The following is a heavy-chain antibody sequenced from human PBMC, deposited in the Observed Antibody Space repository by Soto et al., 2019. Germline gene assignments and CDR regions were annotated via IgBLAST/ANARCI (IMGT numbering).Heavy chain of an antibody. CDR2: ISWNSGTI. CDR1: GFSFDDYA. Sequence: EVQVVESGGGLVQPGRSLRLSCAASGFSFDDYAMHWVRQAPGKGLEWVSGISWNSGTIGYADSVKGRFTISRDNAKNYLYLQMNSLRAEDTALYYCAKSTGGTANGMGVWGQGNTVTFSS. V-gene: IGHV3-9*01. D-gene: IGHD2-8*02. CDR3: AKSTGGTANGMGV. J-gene: IGHJ6*02.